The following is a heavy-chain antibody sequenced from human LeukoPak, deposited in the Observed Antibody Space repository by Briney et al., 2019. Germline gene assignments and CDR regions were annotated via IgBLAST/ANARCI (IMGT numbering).Heavy chain of an antibody. J-gene: IGHJ5*02. D-gene: IGHD1-7*01. Sequence: SETLSLTCAVYGGSFSGYYWSWIRQPPGKGLEWIGEINHSGSTNYNPSLKSRVTISVDTSKNQFSLKLSSVTAADTAVYYCARGPALYNWNYVVSWFDPWGQGTLVTVSS. CDR3: ARGPALYNWNYVVSWFDP. CDR2: INHSGST. V-gene: IGHV4-34*01. CDR1: GGSFSGYY.